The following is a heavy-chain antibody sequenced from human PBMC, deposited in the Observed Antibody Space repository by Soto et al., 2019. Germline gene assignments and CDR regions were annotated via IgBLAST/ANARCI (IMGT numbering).Heavy chain of an antibody. D-gene: IGHD1-26*01. CDR1: GFTFSSYG. CDR3: AKANREDTLGAFDI. V-gene: IGHV3-30*18. J-gene: IGHJ3*02. CDR2: ISYDGSNK. Sequence: GGSLRLSCAASGFTFSSYGMHWVRQAPGKGLEWVAVISYDGSNKYYADSVKGRFTISRDNSKNTLYLQMNSLRAEDTAVYYCAKANREDTLGAFDIWGQGTMVTVSS.